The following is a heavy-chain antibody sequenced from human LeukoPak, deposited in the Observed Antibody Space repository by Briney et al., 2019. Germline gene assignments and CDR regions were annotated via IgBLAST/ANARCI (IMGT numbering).Heavy chain of an antibody. V-gene: IGHV3-23*01. CDR1: GFTFSSYA. CDR3: AKRYNSEYLAPVQN. Sequence: GGSLRRSCAASGFTFSSYAMTWVRQAPGKGLEWVSTVSTSGGGTYYADSVKGRFTISRDNSKNTLYLQMNSLRAEDTAVYYCAKRYNSEYLAPVQNWGQGTLVTVSS. CDR2: VSTSGGGT. D-gene: IGHD1-1*01. J-gene: IGHJ4*02.